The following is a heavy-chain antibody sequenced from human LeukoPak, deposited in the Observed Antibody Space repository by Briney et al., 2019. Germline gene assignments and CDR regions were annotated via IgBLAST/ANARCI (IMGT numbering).Heavy chain of an antibody. CDR2: ISSSSSNI. D-gene: IGHD6-19*01. J-gene: IGHJ4*02. CDR3: ARVGRSGWTVDY. Sequence: PGGSLRLSCAASGFDFSTYSIDWVRQAPGKGLEWVSYISSSSSNIYHADSVKRRFTISRDNAKNSLHLQMNSLRAEDTAVYYCARVGRSGWTVDYWGQGTLVTVSS. CDR1: GFDFSTYS. V-gene: IGHV3-48*04.